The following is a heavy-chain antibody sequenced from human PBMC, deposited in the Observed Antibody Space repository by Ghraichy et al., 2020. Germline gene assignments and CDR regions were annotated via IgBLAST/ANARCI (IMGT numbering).Heavy chain of an antibody. CDR1: GFTFSSYA. CDR3: AKGLGRTAMVPFDY. D-gene: IGHD5-18*01. V-gene: IGHV3-23*01. J-gene: IGHJ4*02. Sequence: GESLNISCAASGFTFSSYAMSWVRQAPGKGLEWVSAISGSGGSTSYADSVKGRFTISRDNSKNTLYLQMSGLRAEDAAVYYCAKGLGRTAMVPFDYWGQGTLVTVSS. CDR2: ISGSGGST.